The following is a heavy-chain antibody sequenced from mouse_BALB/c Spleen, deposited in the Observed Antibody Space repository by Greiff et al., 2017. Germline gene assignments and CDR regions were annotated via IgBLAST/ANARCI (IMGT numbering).Heavy chain of an antibody. D-gene: IGHD1-1*01. J-gene: IGHJ4*01. CDR3: ASSSLYAMDY. Sequence: VQRVESGPGLVQPSQCLSITCTVSGFSLTSYGVHWVRQSPGKGLEWLGVIWSGGSTDYNAAFISRLSISKDNSKSQVFFKMNSLQANDTAIYYCASSSLYAMDYWGQGTSVTVSA. CDR1: GFSLTSYG. CDR2: IWSGGST. V-gene: IGHV2-2*02.